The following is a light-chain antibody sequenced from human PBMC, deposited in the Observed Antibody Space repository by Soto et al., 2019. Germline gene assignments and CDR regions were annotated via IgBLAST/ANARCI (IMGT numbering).Light chain of an antibody. J-gene: IGLJ1*01. CDR2: DVS. V-gene: IGLV2-14*01. CDR3: SSYTSSSTRV. Sequence: SALTQPASVSGSPGQSIAISCTGTSSDVGGYNYVSWYQQHPGKAPKLMIYDVSNRPSGVSNRFSGSKSGNTASLTISGLQADDEADYYCSSYTSSSTRVFGTGTKLTVL. CDR1: SSDVGGYNY.